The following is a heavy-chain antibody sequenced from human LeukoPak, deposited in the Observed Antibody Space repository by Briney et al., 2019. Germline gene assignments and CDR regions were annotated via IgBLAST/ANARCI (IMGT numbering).Heavy chain of an antibody. CDR1: GFPFRTYW. J-gene: IGHJ4*02. Sequence: GGSLRLSCAASGFPFRTYWMSWGRQAPGKGLEWVANIKEDGSEKYYVDSVKGRFTISRDNAKNSLYLQMNSLRAEDTAVYSCVRYGADYADSSGGPNDWGQGTLVTVSS. CDR2: IKEDGSEK. D-gene: IGHD3-22*01. CDR3: VRYGADYADSSGGPND. V-gene: IGHV3-7*01.